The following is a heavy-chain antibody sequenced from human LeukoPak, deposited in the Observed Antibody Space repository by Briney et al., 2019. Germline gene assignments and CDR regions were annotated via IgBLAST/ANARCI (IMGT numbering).Heavy chain of an antibody. V-gene: IGHV3-9*01. CDR3: ARGLGGDQGYFDL. Sequence: SLRLSCAASGFIFDDYAMHWVRQAPGKGLEWVSGISWNSGSLAYADSVKGRFTISRENAKNSLYLQMNSLRTEDTALYYCARGLGGDQGYFDLWGRGTLATVSS. CDR1: GFIFDDYA. J-gene: IGHJ2*01. CDR2: ISWNSGSL. D-gene: IGHD3-10*01.